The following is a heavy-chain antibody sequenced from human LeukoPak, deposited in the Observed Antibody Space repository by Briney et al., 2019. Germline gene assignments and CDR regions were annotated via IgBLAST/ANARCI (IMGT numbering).Heavy chain of an antibody. CDR1: GFTFSSYW. D-gene: IGHD7-27*01. CDR2: IKQDGSEK. Sequence: GGSLRLSCAVSGFTFSSYWMSWVRQAPGKGLAWVANIKQDGSEKNYVDSVKGRFTISRDNARNSLYLQMKSLRGEDTAVYYCARDGDATSGSFDYWGQGTLVTVSS. J-gene: IGHJ4*02. V-gene: IGHV3-7*01. CDR3: ARDGDATSGSFDY.